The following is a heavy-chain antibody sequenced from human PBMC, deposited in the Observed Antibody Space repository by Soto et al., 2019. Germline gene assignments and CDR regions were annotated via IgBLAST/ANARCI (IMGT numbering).Heavy chain of an antibody. CDR1: GYTFTSYG. D-gene: IGHD6-13*01. V-gene: IGHV1-18*01. CDR3: ARDYSVSRKIAAAVTRYYGMDV. J-gene: IGHJ6*02. Sequence: QVQLVQSGAEVKKPGASVKVSCKASGYTFTSYGISWVRQAPGQGLEWMGWISAYNGNTNYAQKLQGRVTMTTDTSTSTAYMELRSLRSDDTVVDYCARDYSVSRKIAAAVTRYYGMDVWGQGTTVTVSS. CDR2: ISAYNGNT.